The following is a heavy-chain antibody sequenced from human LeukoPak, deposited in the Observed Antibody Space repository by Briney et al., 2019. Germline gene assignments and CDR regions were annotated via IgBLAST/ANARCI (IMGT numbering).Heavy chain of an antibody. CDR1: GFTFSDYY. CDR3: AKAGYGDYRSYYFDY. Sequence: GGSLRLSCAASGFTFSDYYMSWIRQAPGKGLEWVSYISSSGSTIYYADSVKGRFTTSRDNAKNSLYLQMNSLRAEDTAVYYCAKAGYGDYRSYYFDYWGQGTLVTVSS. D-gene: IGHD4-17*01. CDR2: ISSSGSTI. J-gene: IGHJ4*02. V-gene: IGHV3-11*01.